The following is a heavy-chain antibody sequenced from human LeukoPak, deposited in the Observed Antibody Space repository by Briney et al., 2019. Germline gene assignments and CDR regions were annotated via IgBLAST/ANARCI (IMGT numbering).Heavy chain of an antibody. J-gene: IGHJ3*02. V-gene: IGHV4-4*02. Sequence: PSGTLSLTCAASGGSISSSNWWSWVRQPPGKGLEWIGEIYHSGSTNYNPSLKSRVTISVDKSKNQFSLKLSSVTAAGTAVYYCAKERPHGDERWLQFSQYDAFDIWGQGTMVTVSS. CDR3: AKERPHGDERWLQFSQYDAFDI. CDR2: IYHSGST. CDR1: GGSISSSNW. D-gene: IGHD5-24*01.